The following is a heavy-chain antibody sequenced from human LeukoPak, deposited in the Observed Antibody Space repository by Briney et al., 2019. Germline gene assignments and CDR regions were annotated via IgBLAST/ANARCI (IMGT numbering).Heavy chain of an antibody. V-gene: IGHV3-30-3*01. Sequence: PGGSLRLSCAASGFTFSSYAMSWVRQAPGKGLEWVAVISYDGSNKYYADSVKGRFTISRDNSKNTLYLQMNSLRAEDTAVYYCASGLPRYCSGGSCLAFDYWGQGTLVTVSS. CDR2: ISYDGSNK. J-gene: IGHJ4*02. D-gene: IGHD2-15*01. CDR1: GFTFSSYA. CDR3: ASGLPRYCSGGSCLAFDY.